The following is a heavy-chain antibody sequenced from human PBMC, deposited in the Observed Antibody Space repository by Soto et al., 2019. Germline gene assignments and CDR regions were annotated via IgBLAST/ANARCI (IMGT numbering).Heavy chain of an antibody. D-gene: IGHD2-15*01. J-gene: IGHJ3*01. CDR1: GFTFSSYT. V-gene: IGHV3-23*01. CDR2: VSGTGTRT. Sequence: GGSLRLSFAASGFTFSSYTMSWVRQAPGKGLEWVSCVSGTGTRTYYADSVKGRFTISRGNSERTLSLQMNSLRDEETAVYYCAKAPNTDRIGGFEXGGQGTMVTVS. CDR3: AKAPNTDRIGGFEX.